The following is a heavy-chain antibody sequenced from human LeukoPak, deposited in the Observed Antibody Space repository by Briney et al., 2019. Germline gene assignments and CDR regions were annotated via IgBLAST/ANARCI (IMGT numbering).Heavy chain of an antibody. CDR2: ISGSGGST. Sequence: GSLRLSCAASGFTFSRYGMSWVRQAPGKGLEWDSVISGSGGSTHYADSVKGRFTISRDNSKNTLYLQMNSLRAEDTAVYYCAKDGWTMPSPFDYWGQGTLVSVSS. V-gene: IGHV3-23*01. CDR3: AKDGWTMPSPFDY. J-gene: IGHJ4*02. D-gene: IGHD2-2*01. CDR1: GFTFSRYG.